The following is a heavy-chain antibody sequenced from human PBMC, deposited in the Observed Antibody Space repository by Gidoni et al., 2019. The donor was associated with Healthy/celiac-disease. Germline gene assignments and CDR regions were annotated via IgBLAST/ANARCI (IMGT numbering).Heavy chain of an antibody. J-gene: IGHJ4*02. Sequence: QVQLQESGPGLVKPSQTLSLTCTVSGGSISNGSYYWSWIRQPAGKGLEWIGRIYTSGSTNYNPSLKSRVTMSVDTSKNQFSLKLSSVTAADTAVYYCARGGDWFGSSYYFDYWGQGTLVTVSS. D-gene: IGHD3-10*01. V-gene: IGHV4-61*02. CDR3: ARGGDWFGSSYYFDY. CDR1: GGSISNGSYY. CDR2: IYTSGST.